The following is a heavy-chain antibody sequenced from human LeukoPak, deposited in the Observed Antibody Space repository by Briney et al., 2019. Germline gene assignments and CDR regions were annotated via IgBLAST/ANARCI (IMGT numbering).Heavy chain of an antibody. CDR3: AKQGTAMVRAYFDY. D-gene: IGHD5-18*01. Sequence: PGGSLRLSCAASGFTFSTYAMGWVRQAPGKGLEWVSAISGSGGTTSYADSVKGRFTISRDNSKNTLDLQMNSLRAEDTAVYYCAKQGTAMVRAYFDYWGQGTLVTVSS. CDR1: GFTFSTYA. J-gene: IGHJ4*02. CDR2: ISGSGGTT. V-gene: IGHV3-23*01.